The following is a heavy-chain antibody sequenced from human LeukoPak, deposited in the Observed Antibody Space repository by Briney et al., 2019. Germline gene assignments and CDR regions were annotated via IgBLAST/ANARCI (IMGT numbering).Heavy chain of an antibody. CDR1: GFTFSRYG. J-gene: IGHJ4*02. Sequence: GGSLRLSCAASGFTFSRYGMHWVRQAPGKGLEWVAFIRYDGSNKYYADSVKGRFTISRDNSKNALYLQMNSLRAEDTAVYYCAKGGDIAAAGPDFDYWGQGTLVTVSS. CDR3: AKGGDIAAAGPDFDY. V-gene: IGHV3-30*02. CDR2: IRYDGSNK. D-gene: IGHD6-13*01.